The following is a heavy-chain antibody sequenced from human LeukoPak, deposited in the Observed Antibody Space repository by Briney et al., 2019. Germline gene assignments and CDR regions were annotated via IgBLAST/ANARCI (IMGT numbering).Heavy chain of an antibody. CDR1: GGSFSGYY. CDR2: INHSGST. D-gene: IGHD3-22*01. J-gene: IGHJ4*02. V-gene: IGHV4-34*01. CDR3: ARGRRYYYDSSGYGFDY. Sequence: SEILSLTCAVYGGSFSGYYWSWIRQPPGKGLEWIGEINHSGSTNYNPSLKSRVTISVDTSKNQFSLKLSSVTAADTAVYYCARGRRYYYDSSGYGFDYWGQGTLVTVSS.